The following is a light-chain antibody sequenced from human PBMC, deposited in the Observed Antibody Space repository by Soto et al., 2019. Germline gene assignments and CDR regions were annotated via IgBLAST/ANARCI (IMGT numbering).Light chain of an antibody. Sequence: QSALTQPASVSGSAGQSITISCTGTSSNVGSYNLVSWYQQHPGKVPKLIIYEGTERPSGVSDRFSGSKSGNTASLTISGLQAEDEADYYCYSYAGQSIYVFGTGTKLTVL. J-gene: IGLJ1*01. CDR2: EGT. CDR3: YSYAGQSIYV. CDR1: SSNVGSYNL. V-gene: IGLV2-23*01.